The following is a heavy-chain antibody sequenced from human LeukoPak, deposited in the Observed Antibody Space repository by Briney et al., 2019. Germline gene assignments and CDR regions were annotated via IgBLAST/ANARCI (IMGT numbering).Heavy chain of an antibody. CDR1: VGSISSGTHY. CDR3: ARQLAGLAPPGFIDS. V-gene: IGHV4-61*02. CDR2: VFTSGSP. D-gene: IGHD3-3*02. J-gene: IGHJ4*02. Sequence: SETLSLTCNVSVGSISSGTHYWTWIRQPVGKGLEWLGRVFTSGSPTYNSSLKSRLTISMDKSKNQFSLKLTSVTAADTAVYYCARQLAGLAPPGFIDSWGQGTLVTVSS.